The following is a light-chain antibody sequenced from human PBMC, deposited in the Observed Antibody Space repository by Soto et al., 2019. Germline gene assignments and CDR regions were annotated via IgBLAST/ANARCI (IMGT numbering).Light chain of an antibody. CDR2: DAS. CDR1: QSVSSC. CDR3: QQRSNWPLT. J-gene: IGKJ4*01. V-gene: IGKV3-11*01. Sequence: IVLTKSPATLSLSPGSGATDSFRASQSVSSCLAWYQQKPGQAPRLLIYDASNRATGIPVRFSGSGSGTDFTLTISSLEPEDFAVYYCQQRSNWPLTFGGGTKVDIK.